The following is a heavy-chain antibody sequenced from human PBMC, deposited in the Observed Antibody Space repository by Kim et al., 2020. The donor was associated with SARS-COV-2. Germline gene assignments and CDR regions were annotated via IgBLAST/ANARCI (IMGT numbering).Heavy chain of an antibody. CDR2: IRSSDGAT. Sequence: GGSLRLSCTASEFSFSSYAMNWIRQAPGPGLEWVSVIRSSDGATYYAGSVKGRFTISRDNSNKTLYLQMNGLRAEDTAVYYCAKGGDVWGSLREYYFEY. CDR3: AKGGDVWGSLREYYFEY. D-gene: IGHD3-16*01. CDR1: EFSFSSYA. J-gene: IGHJ4*01. V-gene: IGHV3-23*01.